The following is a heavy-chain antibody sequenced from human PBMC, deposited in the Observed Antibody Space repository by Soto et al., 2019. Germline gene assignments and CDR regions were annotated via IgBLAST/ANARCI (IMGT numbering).Heavy chain of an antibody. D-gene: IGHD1-7*01. J-gene: IGHJ4*02. CDR3: AKDRVGGTFYTPLAF. V-gene: IGHV3-30*04. CDR1: GFTFISYP. CDR2: ITYDGSFQ. Sequence: RLPFAASGFTFISYPMHWVRKAPGKGLEWVAVITYDGSFQYYADSVKGRFTISRDNSKNTLSLHLNTLKPEDTAVYHCAKDRVGGTFYTPLAFWGQGTLVTVSS.